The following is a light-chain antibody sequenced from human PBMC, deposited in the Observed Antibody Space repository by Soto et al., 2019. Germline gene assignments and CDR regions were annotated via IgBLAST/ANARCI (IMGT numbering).Light chain of an antibody. CDR1: QSVSSN. CDR2: GAS. J-gene: IGKJ1*01. CDR3: QQYKNGWK. V-gene: IGKV3-15*01. Sequence: EVVMTQSSATLSVSPVQIPTVSCRASQSVSSNLAWYQQKPGQAPRLLIYGASTRATGIPAKFSGGGSGTEFTLTISSLQSEDFAIYYCQQYKNGWKFGKGDKVAIK.